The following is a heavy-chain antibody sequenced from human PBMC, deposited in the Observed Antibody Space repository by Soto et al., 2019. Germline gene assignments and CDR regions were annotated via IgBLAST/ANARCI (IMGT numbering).Heavy chain of an antibody. CDR3: ARDQGMVDIVATIDGLPLYGMDV. Sequence: ASVKVSCKASGGTFSSYAISWVRQAPGQGLEWMGGIIPIFGTANYAQKFQGRVTITADESTSTAYMELSSLRSEDTAVYYCARDQGMVDIVATIDGLPLYGMDVWGQGTTVTVSS. J-gene: IGHJ6*02. V-gene: IGHV1-69*13. CDR1: GGTFSSYA. CDR2: IIPIFGTA. D-gene: IGHD5-12*01.